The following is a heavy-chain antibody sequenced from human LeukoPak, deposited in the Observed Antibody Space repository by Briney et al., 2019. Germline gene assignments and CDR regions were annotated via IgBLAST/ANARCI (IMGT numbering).Heavy chain of an antibody. CDR3: ALTIAAAGYYYYGMDV. CDR2: IYPGDSDT. CDR1: GYSFTSYR. V-gene: IGHV5-51*01. J-gene: IGHJ6*02. Sequence: GESLKISCKGSGYSFTSYRIGWVRQMPGKGLEWMGIIYPGDSDTRYSPSFQGQVTISADKSISTAYLQWSSLKASDTAMYYCALTIAAAGYYYYGMDVWGQGTTVTVSS. D-gene: IGHD6-13*01.